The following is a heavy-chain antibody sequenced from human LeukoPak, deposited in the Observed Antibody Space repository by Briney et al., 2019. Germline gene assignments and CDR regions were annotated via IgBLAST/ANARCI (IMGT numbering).Heavy chain of an antibody. CDR1: GGSISSHY. CDR2: IYYSGST. D-gene: IGHD2-2*02. Sequence: PSETLSLTCTVSGGSISSHYWSWIRQPPGKGLEWIGYIYYSGSTNYNPSLKSRVTISVDTSKNQFSLKLSSVTAADTAVYYFARAGGRYCSSTSCYTTPNWFDPWGQGTLVTVSS. J-gene: IGHJ5*02. V-gene: IGHV4-59*11. CDR3: ARAGGRYCSSTSCYTTPNWFDP.